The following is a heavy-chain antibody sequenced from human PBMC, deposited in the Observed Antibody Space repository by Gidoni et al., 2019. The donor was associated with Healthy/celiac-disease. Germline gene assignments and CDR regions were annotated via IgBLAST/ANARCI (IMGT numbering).Heavy chain of an antibody. D-gene: IGHD6-13*01. CDR1: GFTFSNYA. CDR3: AKDYNRPTGIAAAGTLSEYFQH. Sequence: EVQLLESGGGLVQPGGSLRLSCAASGFTFSNYAMSWVSQAPGKGLEWVSAISGSGGSTYYADSVKGRFTISRDNSKNTLYLQMNSLRAEDTAVYYCAKDYNRPTGIAAAGTLSEYFQHWGQGTLVTVSS. J-gene: IGHJ1*01. CDR2: ISGSGGST. V-gene: IGHV3-23*01.